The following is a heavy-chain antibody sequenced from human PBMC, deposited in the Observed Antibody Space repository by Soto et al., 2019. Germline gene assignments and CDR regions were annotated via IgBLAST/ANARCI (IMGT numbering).Heavy chain of an antibody. Sequence: ASAKVSCKASGYTFNSYDMNWVRQATGQGLEWMGWMNPNSGNTKYSQKFQGRVTITRDTSASTAYMELSSLRSEDTAVYYCANLGYDGFDIWGQGTMVTVSS. D-gene: IGHD6-13*01. CDR1: GYTFNSYD. J-gene: IGHJ3*02. V-gene: IGHV1-8*01. CDR2: MNPNSGNT. CDR3: ANLGYDGFDI.